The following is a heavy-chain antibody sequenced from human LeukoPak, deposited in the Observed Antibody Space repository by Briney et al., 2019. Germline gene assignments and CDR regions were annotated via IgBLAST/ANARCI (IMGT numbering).Heavy chain of an antibody. CDR3: AKSGGYGLIDY. D-gene: IGHD1-26*01. J-gene: IGHJ4*02. V-gene: IGHV4-39*01. Sequence: SETLSLPCAVSGDPLSGSNYYWGWIRQPPGKGLEWIGNIYSSGSTNYNASLQSRVTISIGTSKNQFSLRLNSVTAADTAMDYCAKSGGYGLIDYWGQGTRVTVSS. CDR2: IYSSGST. CDR1: GDPLSGSNYY.